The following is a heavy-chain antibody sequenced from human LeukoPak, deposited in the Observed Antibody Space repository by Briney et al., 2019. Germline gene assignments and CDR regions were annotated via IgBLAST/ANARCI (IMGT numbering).Heavy chain of an antibody. J-gene: IGHJ4*02. CDR2: IYPGDSDT. V-gene: IGHV5-51*01. D-gene: IGHD4-17*01. Sequence: GESLKISCKGSGYSFTSYWIDWVRQMPGKGLEWMGIIYPGDSDTRYSPSFQGQVTISADKSISTAYLQWSSLKASGTAMYYCARQGDTVTTGGHPDYWGQGTLVTVSS. CDR1: GYSFTSYW. CDR3: ARQGDTVTTGGHPDY.